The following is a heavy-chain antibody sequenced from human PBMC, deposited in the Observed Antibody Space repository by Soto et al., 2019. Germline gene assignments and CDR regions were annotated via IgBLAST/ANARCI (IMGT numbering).Heavy chain of an antibody. J-gene: IGHJ6*02. CDR1: GGSISSGGYY. CDR2: IYYSGST. CDR3: ARGTYSSSWHVHYYGMDV. V-gene: IGHV4-31*03. Sequence: PSETLSLTCTVSGGSISSGGYYWSWIRQHPGKGLEWIGYIYYSGSTYYNPSLKSRVTISVDTSKNQFSLKLSSVTAADTAVYYCARGTYSSSWHVHYYGMDVWGQGTTVTVSS. D-gene: IGHD6-13*01.